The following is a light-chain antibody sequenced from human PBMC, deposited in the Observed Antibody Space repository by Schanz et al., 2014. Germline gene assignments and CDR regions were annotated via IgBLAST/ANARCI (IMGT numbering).Light chain of an antibody. CDR3: QQYGRSPNT. CDR1: QSVLNNY. CDR2: AAS. J-gene: IGKJ5*01. Sequence: EIVLTQSPGTLSLSPGERATLSCRASQSVLNNYLAWYQQKPGQAPRLLIYAASSRATGIPARFSGSGSGTDFTLSISRLEPEDFAVYYCQQYGRSPNTFGQGTRLEIK. V-gene: IGKV3-20*01.